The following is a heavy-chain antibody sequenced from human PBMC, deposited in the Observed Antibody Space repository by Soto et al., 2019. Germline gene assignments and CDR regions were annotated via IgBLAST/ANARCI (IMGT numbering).Heavy chain of an antibody. CDR2: IYYSGST. CDR1: GGSISSGGYY. D-gene: IGHD6-6*01. Sequence: TSETLSLTCTVSGGSISSGGYYWSWIRQHPGKGLEWIGYIYYSGSTYYNPSLKSRVTISVDTSKNQFSLKLSSVTAADTAVYYCASLLYSSSSYYFDYWGQGTLVTVSS. V-gene: IGHV4-31*03. CDR3: ASLLYSSSSYYFDY. J-gene: IGHJ4*02.